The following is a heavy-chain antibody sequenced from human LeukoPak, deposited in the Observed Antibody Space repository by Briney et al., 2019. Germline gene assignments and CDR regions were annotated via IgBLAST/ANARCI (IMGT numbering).Heavy chain of an antibody. Sequence: RGSLRLSCAASGFTFSRYWMSWVRQTPGKGLEWVANIKQDGTEKYYVDSVKGRFTISRDNAKNLLYLQMNSLRAEDTAVYYCAKMGDIVVVVDWFDPWGQGTLVTVSS. CDR2: IKQDGTEK. V-gene: IGHV3-7*03. J-gene: IGHJ5*02. CDR1: GFTFSRYW. D-gene: IGHD2-15*01. CDR3: AKMGDIVVVVDWFDP.